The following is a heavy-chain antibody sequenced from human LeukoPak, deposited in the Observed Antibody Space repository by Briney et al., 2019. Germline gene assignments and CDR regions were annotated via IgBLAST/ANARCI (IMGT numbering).Heavy chain of an antibody. CDR2: ISWNSGSI. CDR3: AKGGSGWLHDAFDI. V-gene: IGHV3-9*03. D-gene: IGHD6-19*01. Sequence: GGSLRLSCAASGFTFEDYAMHWVRQAPGKGLERVSGISWNSGSIGYTDSVKGRFTISRDNAKNSLYLQMNSLRAEDMALYYCAKGGSGWLHDAFDIWGQGTMVTVSS. CDR1: GFTFEDYA. J-gene: IGHJ3*02.